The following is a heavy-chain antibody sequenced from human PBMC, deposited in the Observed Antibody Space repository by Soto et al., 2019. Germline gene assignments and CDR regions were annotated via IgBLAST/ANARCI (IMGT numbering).Heavy chain of an antibody. CDR2: ISSTTNYI. V-gene: IGHV3-21*06. CDR3: ARESQDLTSNFDY. J-gene: IGHJ4*02. Sequence: SLRLSCAASGFTFTRYSMNWVRQAPGKGLEWVSSISSTTNYIYYGDSMKGRFTISRDNAKNSLYLEMNSLRAEDTAVYYCARESQDLTSNFDYWGQGTLVTVSS. CDR1: GFTFTRYS.